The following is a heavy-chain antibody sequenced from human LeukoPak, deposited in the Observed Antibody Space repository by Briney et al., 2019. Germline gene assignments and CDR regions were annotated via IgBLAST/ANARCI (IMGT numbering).Heavy chain of an antibody. CDR3: AREKRQWLSDY. D-gene: IGHD6-19*01. CDR1: RFTVSSNY. CDR2: IYSGGST. J-gene: IGHJ4*02. Sequence: PGGSLRLSCAASRFTVSSNYMSWVRQAPGKGLEWVSVIYSGGSTYYADSVKGRFTISRDNSKNTLYLQMNSLRAEDTAVYYCAREKRQWLSDYWGQGTLVTVSS. V-gene: IGHV3-66*01.